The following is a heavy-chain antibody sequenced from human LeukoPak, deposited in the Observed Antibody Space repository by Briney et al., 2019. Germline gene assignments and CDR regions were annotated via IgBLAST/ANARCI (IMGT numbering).Heavy chain of an antibody. CDR3: ARGSNYYDSTGGNYYYMDV. CDR1: GFTFGDYA. CDR2: ISSGSSYI. D-gene: IGHD3-22*01. V-gene: IGHV3-21*01. Sequence: PGGSLRLSCTASGFTFGDYAMSWVRQAPGKGLEWVSSISSGSSYIYYADSVKGRFTISRDNAKNSLYLQMNSLRAEDTAVYYCARGSNYYDSTGGNYYYMDVWGKGTTVTVSS. J-gene: IGHJ6*03.